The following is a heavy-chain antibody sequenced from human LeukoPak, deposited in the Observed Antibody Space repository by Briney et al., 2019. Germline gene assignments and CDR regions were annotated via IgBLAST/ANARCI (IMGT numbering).Heavy chain of an antibody. CDR2: TYYRSQWTT. D-gene: IGHD6-25*01. V-gene: IGHV6-1*01. Sequence: SQTLSLTCVISGDSLSSNNAAWNWIRQSPSRGLEWLGRTYYRSQWTTDYAVPVKGRISINPDTSKNQFSLQLNSVTPEDTAVYYCVRGVGSSGFLWGQGTLVTVSS. CDR3: VRGVGSSGFL. J-gene: IGHJ4*02. CDR1: GDSLSSNNAA.